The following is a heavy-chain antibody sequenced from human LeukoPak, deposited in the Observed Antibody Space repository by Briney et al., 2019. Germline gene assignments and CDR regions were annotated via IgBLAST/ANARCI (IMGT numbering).Heavy chain of an antibody. Sequence: SETLSLICTVSGGSISSSSYYWGWIRQPPGKGLEWIGSIYYSGSTYYNPSLKSRVTISVDTSKNQFSLKLSSVTAADTAVYYCARRKEYSSVSVSFDYWGQGTLVTVSS. J-gene: IGHJ4*02. CDR2: IYYSGST. D-gene: IGHD6-19*01. CDR1: GGSISSSSYY. V-gene: IGHV4-39*01. CDR3: ARRKEYSSVSVSFDY.